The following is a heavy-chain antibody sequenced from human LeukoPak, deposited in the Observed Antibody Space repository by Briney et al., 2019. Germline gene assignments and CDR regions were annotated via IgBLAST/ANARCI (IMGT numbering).Heavy chain of an antibody. D-gene: IGHD4-17*01. CDR3: AKDILRWSFDY. CDR2: TGGNSKT. Sequence: PGGSLRLACAASGLMFSRSAMSLVRQASGKGLEWVSSTGGNSKTHYADSVEGRFTISRDTSKNLLFLQMNNLRVEDTAVYYCAKDILRWSFDYWGQGTLVTVSS. V-gene: IGHV3-23*01. CDR1: GLMFSRSA. J-gene: IGHJ4*02.